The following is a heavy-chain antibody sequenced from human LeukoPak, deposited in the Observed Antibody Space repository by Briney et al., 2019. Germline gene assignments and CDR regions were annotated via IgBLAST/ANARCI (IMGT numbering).Heavy chain of an antibody. CDR1: GGSISSYY. CDR3: ARDMYGGIAVAGTRYNWFDP. V-gene: IGHV4-4*07. D-gene: IGHD6-19*01. J-gene: IGHJ5*02. Sequence: PSETLSLTCTVSGGSISSYYWGWIRQPAGKGLEWIGRIYTSGSTNYNPSLKSRVTMPVDTSKNQFSLKLSSVTAADTAVYYCARDMYGGIAVAGTRYNWFDPWGQGTLVTVSS. CDR2: IYTSGST.